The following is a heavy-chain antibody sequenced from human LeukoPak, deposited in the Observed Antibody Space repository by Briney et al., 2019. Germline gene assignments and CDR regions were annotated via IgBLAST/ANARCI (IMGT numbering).Heavy chain of an antibody. Sequence: PGGSLRLSCAASGFTFSSYAMHWVRQAPGKGLEWVAVISYDGSNKYYADSVKGRFTISRDNSKNTLYLQMYSLRAEDTAVYYCARVPEHRGSFDYWGQGTLVTVSS. CDR3: ARVPEHRGSFDY. CDR1: GFTFSSYA. CDR2: ISYDGSNK. J-gene: IGHJ4*02. D-gene: IGHD2-21*01. V-gene: IGHV3-30-3*01.